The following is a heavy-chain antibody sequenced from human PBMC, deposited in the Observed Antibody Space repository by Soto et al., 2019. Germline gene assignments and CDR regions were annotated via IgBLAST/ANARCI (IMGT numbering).Heavy chain of an antibody. J-gene: IGHJ4*02. Sequence: GGSLRLSCAASGFTFSSYSMNWVRQAPGKGLEWVSSISSSSSYIYYADLVKGRFTISRDNDKNSLYLQLNSLSAEDTAVYYCARVSIAAPNYVVSWGQGTLVTVSS. CDR2: ISSSSSYI. D-gene: IGHD6-6*01. V-gene: IGHV3-21*01. CDR3: ARVSIAAPNYVVS. CDR1: GFTFSSYS.